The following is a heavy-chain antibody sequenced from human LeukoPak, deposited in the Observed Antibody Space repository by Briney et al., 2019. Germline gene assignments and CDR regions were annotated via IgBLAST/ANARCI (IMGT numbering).Heavy chain of an antibody. V-gene: IGHV3-7*02. Sequence: TGGSLRLSCATSGFTFSSIWMSWVRQAPGEWLEWVANIKHDGSETNYVDSVKGRFTIYRDNAKNSLHLQMNSVRVEDTAVYYCAKNGGPHGMDVWGQGTTVTVSS. CDR2: IKHDGSET. J-gene: IGHJ6*02. CDR1: GFTFSSIW. CDR3: AKNGGPHGMDV. D-gene: IGHD3-16*01.